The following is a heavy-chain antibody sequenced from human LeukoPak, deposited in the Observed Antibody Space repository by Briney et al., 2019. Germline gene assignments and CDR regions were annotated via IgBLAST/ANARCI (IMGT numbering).Heavy chain of an antibody. V-gene: IGHV3-74*01. J-gene: IGHJ3*02. CDR2: IKSDGSST. CDR1: GFTFSTYW. Sequence: PGGSLRLSCAASGFTFSTYWMHWVRQAPGKGLVWDSRIKSDGSSTSYADSVKGRFTISRDNAKNTLYLQMNSLGAEDTAAYCCARRDDFDIWGQGTMVTVSS. CDR3: ARRDDFDI.